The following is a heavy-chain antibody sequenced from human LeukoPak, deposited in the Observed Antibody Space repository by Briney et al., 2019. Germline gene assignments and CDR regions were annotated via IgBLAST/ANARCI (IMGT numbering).Heavy chain of an antibody. D-gene: IGHD3-22*01. V-gene: IGHV3-30*18. CDR1: GFTFSSYG. CDR2: ISYHVNEK. CDR3: AKDGGTSGYYAGFVDY. J-gene: IGHJ4*02. Sequence: QAGGSLRLSCAASGFTFSSYGMHWVRQAPGKGLEWVAVISYHVNEKYYVDSVKGRFTISRDNSENTLYLQMNSLRAEDTAVYYCAKDGGTSGYYAGFVDYWGQGTMVTVSS.